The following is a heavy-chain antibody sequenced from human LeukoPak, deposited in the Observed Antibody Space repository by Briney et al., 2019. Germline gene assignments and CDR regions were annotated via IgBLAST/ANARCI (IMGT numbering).Heavy chain of an antibody. CDR1: GGTFSSYA. CDR2: IIPIFGTA. CDR3: ATVIAARPFDY. J-gene: IGHJ4*02. Sequence: VASVKVSCKASGGTFSSYAISWVRQAPGQGLEWMGGIIPIFGTANYAQKFQGRVTITTDESTSTAYMELSSLRSEDTAVYYCATVIAARPFDYWGQGTLVTVSS. D-gene: IGHD6-6*01. V-gene: IGHV1-69*05.